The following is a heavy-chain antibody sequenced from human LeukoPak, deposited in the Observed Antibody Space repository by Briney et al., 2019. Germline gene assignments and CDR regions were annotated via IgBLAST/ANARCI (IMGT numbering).Heavy chain of an antibody. Sequence: GGSLRLSCAASGFTFSGYWMSWVRQAPGKGLEWVANIKQDGSDKYYVDSVKGRFTITRDNAKNSLYLQMNSLRAEDTAVYYCARWVGDGYDYWGQGTLVTVSS. D-gene: IGHD3-16*01. CDR3: ARWVGDGYDY. V-gene: IGHV3-7*01. CDR1: GFTFSGYW. J-gene: IGHJ4*02. CDR2: IKQDGSDK.